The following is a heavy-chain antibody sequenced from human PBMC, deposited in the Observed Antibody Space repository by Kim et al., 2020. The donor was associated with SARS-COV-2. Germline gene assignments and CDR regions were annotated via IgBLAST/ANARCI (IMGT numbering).Heavy chain of an antibody. CDR2: IWYDGSNK. J-gene: IGHJ4*02. D-gene: IGHD1-26*01. CDR3: ARRGRATRNYFDY. CDR1: GFTFSSYG. V-gene: IGHV3-33*01. Sequence: GGSLRLSCAASGFTFSSYGMHWVRQAPGKGLEWVAGIWYDGSNKYYADSVKGRFTISRDNSKNTLYLQMNSLRAEDTAVYYCARRGRATRNYFDYWGQGTLVTVSS.